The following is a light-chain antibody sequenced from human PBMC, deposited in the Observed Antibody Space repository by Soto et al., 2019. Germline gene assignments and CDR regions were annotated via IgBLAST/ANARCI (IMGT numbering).Light chain of an antibody. V-gene: IGKV3-15*01. J-gene: IGKJ4*01. CDR3: RRYKYWPIT. CDR2: GAS. Sequence: EIVMTQSPATLSVSPGERATLSCRASQSVGSYLAWYQQKPGQAPRLLIYGASTRATGIPSRFSGSGPGTVAAQTISSLQSEDFAVYYCRRYKYWPITFVGVTKVEI. CDR1: QSVGSY.